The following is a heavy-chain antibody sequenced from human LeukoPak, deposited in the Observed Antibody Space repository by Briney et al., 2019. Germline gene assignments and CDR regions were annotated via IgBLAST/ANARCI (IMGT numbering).Heavy chain of an antibody. Sequence: SVKVSCKASGGTFSSYAISWVRQAPGQGLEWMGGIIPIFGTANYAQKFQGRVTITADESTSTAYMELRSLRSEDTAVYYCASPYQLLFESAFDIWGQGTMVTVSS. V-gene: IGHV1-69*13. CDR1: GGTFSSYA. D-gene: IGHD2-2*01. J-gene: IGHJ3*02. CDR3: ASPYQLLFESAFDI. CDR2: IIPIFGTA.